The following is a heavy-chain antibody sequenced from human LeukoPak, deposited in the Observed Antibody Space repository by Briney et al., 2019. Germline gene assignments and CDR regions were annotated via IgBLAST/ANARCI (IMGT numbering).Heavy chain of an antibody. V-gene: IGHV3-66*02. J-gene: IGHJ2*01. CDR1: GFTFSSNY. CDR3: ARDYNGDYGYFDL. Sequence: GGSLRLSCAASGFTFSSNYMSWVRQAPGKGLEWVSVIYSGGSTYYADSVKGRFTISRDNSKNTLYLQMNSLRAEDTAVYYCARDYNGDYGYFDLWGRGTLVTVSS. D-gene: IGHD3-10*01. CDR2: IYSGGST.